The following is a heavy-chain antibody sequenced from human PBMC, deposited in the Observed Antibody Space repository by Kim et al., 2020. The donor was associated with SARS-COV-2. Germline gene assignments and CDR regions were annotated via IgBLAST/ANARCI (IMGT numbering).Heavy chain of an antibody. CDR3: ARDLGWSSYYYYGMDV. CDR2: IYSGGST. CDR1: GFTVSSNY. V-gene: IGHV3-53*01. Sequence: GGSLRLSCAASGFTVSSNYMSWVRQAPGKGLEWVSVIYSGGSTYYADSVKGRFTISRDNSKNTLYLQMNSLRAEDTAVYYCARDLGWSSYYYYGMDVWGQGTTVTVSS. J-gene: IGHJ6*02.